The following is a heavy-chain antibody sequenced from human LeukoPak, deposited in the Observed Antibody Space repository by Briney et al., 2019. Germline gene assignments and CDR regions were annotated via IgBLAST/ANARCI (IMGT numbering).Heavy chain of an antibody. D-gene: IGHD3-10*01. Sequence: PSETLSLTCTVSGGSISSGDYYWSWIRQPPGKGLEWIGYIYYSGSTYYNPSLKSRVTISVDTSKNQFSLKLSSVTAADTAVYYCASALPLDYYGSGSPTFDYCGQGTLVTVSS. V-gene: IGHV4-30-4*01. CDR1: GGSISSGDYY. CDR2: IYYSGST. J-gene: IGHJ4*02. CDR3: ASALPLDYYGSGSPTFDY.